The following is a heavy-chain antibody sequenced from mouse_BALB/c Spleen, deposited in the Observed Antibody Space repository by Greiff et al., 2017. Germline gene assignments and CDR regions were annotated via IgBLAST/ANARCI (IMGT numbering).Heavy chain of an antibody. CDR2: IDPSDSYT. Sequence: VQLQQSGAELVKPGASVKLSCKASGYTFTSYWMHWVKQRPGQGLEWIGEIDPSDSYTNYNQKFKGKATLTVDKSSSTAYMQLSSLTSEDSAVYYCATAYYRYDKRFAYWGQGTLVTVSA. J-gene: IGHJ3*01. D-gene: IGHD2-14*01. CDR1: GYTFTSYW. V-gene: IGHV1-69*02. CDR3: ATAYYRYDKRFAY.